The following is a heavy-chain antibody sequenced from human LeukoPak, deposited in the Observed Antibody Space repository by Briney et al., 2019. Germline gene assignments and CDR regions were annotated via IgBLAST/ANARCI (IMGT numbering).Heavy chain of an antibody. D-gene: IGHD4-11*01. J-gene: IGHJ4*02. CDR1: GFTFSSYA. CDR3: AKDLYSNYGPADY. CDR2: INGGGVNT. V-gene: IGHV3-23*01. Sequence: GGSLRLSCAASGFTFSSYAMSWVRRAPGKGLEWVSTINGGGVNTHYADSVGGRFTISRDNSKNTLFLQMNSLRDEDTAVYYCAKDLYSNYGPADYWGQGNLVTVSS.